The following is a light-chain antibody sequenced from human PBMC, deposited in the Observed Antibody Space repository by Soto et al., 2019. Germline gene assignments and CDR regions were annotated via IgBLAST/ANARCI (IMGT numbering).Light chain of an antibody. CDR1: QSVSSN. V-gene: IGKV3-15*01. CDR2: GAS. Sequence: EIVMTQSPATLSVSPGERATLSCRASQSVSSNLDWYQQKPGQAPRLLIYGASTRATGIPARFSGSGSGTEFTLTISSLQSEDFAVYYCQQYNNSPRTFGQGTKLEIK. CDR3: QQYNNSPRT. J-gene: IGKJ2*01.